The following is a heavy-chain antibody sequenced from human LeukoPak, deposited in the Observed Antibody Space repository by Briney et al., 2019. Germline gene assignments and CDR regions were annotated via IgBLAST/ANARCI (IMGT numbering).Heavy chain of an antibody. CDR2: INPNSGGT. CDR3: ARSPILCSGGSCYGSWFDP. D-gene: IGHD2-15*01. CDR1: GYTFTGYY. V-gene: IGHV1-2*02. J-gene: IGHJ5*02. Sequence: GASVKVSCKASGYTFTGYYMHWVRQAPGQGLEWMGWINPNSGGTNYAQKFQGRVTMTRDTSISTAYMELSRLRSDDTAVYYCARSPILCSGGSCYGSWFDPWGQGTLVTVSS.